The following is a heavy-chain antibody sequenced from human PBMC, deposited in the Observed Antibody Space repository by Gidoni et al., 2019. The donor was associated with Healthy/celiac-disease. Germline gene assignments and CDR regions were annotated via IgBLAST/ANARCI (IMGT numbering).Heavy chain of an antibody. CDR1: GFTFSSYA. V-gene: IGHV3-23*01. J-gene: IGHJ4*02. CDR2: IRGSGGST. Sequence: EVQLLESGGGLVQPGGSLRLSCAASGFTFSSYAMSWVRQAPGKGLEWVSAIRGSGGSTYYADSVKGRFTISRDNSKNTLYLQMNSLRAEDTAVYYCAKVSGGSYYFDYWGQGTLVTVSS. D-gene: IGHD1-26*01. CDR3: AKVSGGSYYFDY.